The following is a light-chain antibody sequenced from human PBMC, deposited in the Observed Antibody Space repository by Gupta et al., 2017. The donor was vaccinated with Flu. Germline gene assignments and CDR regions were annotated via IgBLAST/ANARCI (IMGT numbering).Light chain of an antibody. CDR1: SGDISAYKY. J-gene: IGLJ1*01. Sequence: SISISCTGTSGDISAYKYVSWYQQHPGKAPKLIIYDVGSWPSGDSHRFSGSKSGNTASLTISGLQSEDEADYYCSAYTNNNLYLFGTGTKVTVL. CDR3: SAYTNNNLYL. V-gene: IGLV2-14*03. CDR2: DVG.